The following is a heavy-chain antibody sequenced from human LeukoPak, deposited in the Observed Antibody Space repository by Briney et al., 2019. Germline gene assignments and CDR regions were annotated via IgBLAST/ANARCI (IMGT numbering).Heavy chain of an antibody. J-gene: IGHJ4*02. Sequence: PGGSLKLSCAASGFTFISYSMNWVRQAPGKGLEWVSSISGSSSSIYYADSVKGRFTISRDNAKNSLYLQMNSLRAEDTAMYYCARDRGYYDSGRYVPLDYWGQGTLVTVSS. CDR3: ARDRGYYDSGRYVPLDY. V-gene: IGHV3-21*01. CDR1: GFTFISYS. D-gene: IGHD3-10*01. CDR2: ISGSSSSI.